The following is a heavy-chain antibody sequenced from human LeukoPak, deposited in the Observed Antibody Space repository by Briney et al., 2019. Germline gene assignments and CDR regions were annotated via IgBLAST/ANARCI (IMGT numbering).Heavy chain of an antibody. CDR2: ISPSSTYT. D-gene: IGHD2-21*01. CDR1: GLTFTGYY. J-gene: IGHJ4*02. V-gene: IGHV3-11*06. CDR3: AGGSGFLIES. Sequence: GGSLRLSCAASGLTFTGYYMSWIRQAPGKGLEWVSHISPSSTYTKYSDSVKGRFTISRDNAKNSLYLQVNSLRVEDTAVYFCAGGSGFLIESWGQGTLVTVSS.